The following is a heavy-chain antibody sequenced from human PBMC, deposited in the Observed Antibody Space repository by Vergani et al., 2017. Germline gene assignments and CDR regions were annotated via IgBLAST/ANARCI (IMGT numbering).Heavy chain of an antibody. D-gene: IGHD2-21*01. CDR2: INPNSGGT. CDR3: ARFRYKMAIAPGRSNWFDP. CDR1: GYTFTGYY. V-gene: IGHV1-2*02. Sequence: QVQLVQSGAEVKKPGASVKVSCKASGYTFTGYYMHWVRQAPGQGLEWMGWINPNSGGTNYAQKFQGRVTMTRETSISTAYMELSRLRPDDTAVYYCARFRYKMAIAPGRSNWFDPWGQGTLVTVSS. J-gene: IGHJ5*02.